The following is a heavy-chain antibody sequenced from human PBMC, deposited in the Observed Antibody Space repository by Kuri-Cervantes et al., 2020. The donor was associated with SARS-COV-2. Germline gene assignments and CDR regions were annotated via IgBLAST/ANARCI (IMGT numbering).Heavy chain of an antibody. CDR3: ARVFSSGYCSSTSCYDFDY. V-gene: IGHV3-21*01. D-gene: IGHD2-2*01. Sequence: GGSLRLSCAASGFTFSGSAMHWVRQAPGKGLEWVSSISSISSYIYYAVSVKGRFTISRDNAKTSLYLQMNSLRAEDTAVYYCARVFSSGYCSSTSCYDFDYWGQGTLVTVSS. CDR2: ISSISSYI. J-gene: IGHJ4*02. CDR1: GFTFSGSA.